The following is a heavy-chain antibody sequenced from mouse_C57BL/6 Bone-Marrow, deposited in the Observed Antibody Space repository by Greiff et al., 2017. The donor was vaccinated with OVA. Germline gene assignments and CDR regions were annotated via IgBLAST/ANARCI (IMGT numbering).Heavy chain of an antibody. CDR1: GYSFTGYY. Sequence: VQLQQSGPELVKPGASVKISCKASGYSFTGYYMNWVKQSPEKSLEWIGEINPSTGGTTYNQKFKAKATLTVDKSSSTAYMQLKSLTSEDSAVYYCARVKILLLNWEGFDYWGQGTTLTVSS. CDR2: INPSTGGT. CDR3: ARVKILLLNWEGFDY. D-gene: IGHD4-1*01. V-gene: IGHV1-42*01. J-gene: IGHJ2*01.